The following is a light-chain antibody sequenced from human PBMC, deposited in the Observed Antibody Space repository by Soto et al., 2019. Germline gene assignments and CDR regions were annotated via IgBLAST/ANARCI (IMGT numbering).Light chain of an antibody. J-gene: IGKJ5*01. Sequence: DIVMTQSPATLSLSPGERATLSCRASQTFSGYLVWYQQKPGQAPRLFIYGASTRATGIPARFSGSGSGTEFTLTISSLQSEDFAIYYCQQYNNWPPITFGQGTRLEIK. CDR1: QTFSGY. CDR3: QQYNNWPPIT. V-gene: IGKV3-15*01. CDR2: GAS.